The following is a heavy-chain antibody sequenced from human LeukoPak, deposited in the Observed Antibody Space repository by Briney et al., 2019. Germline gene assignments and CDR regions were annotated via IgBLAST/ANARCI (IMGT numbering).Heavy chain of an antibody. D-gene: IGHD3-22*01. CDR1: GGSISSGGYY. Sequence: PSETLSLTCTVSGGSISSGGYYWSWIRQHPGRGLEWIGYIYYSGSTYYNPSLKSRVTISVDTSKNQFSLKLSSVTDADTAVYYCARGTYYYDSSGYWPLTFDYWGQGTLVTVSS. V-gene: IGHV4-31*03. CDR2: IYYSGST. CDR3: ARGTYYYDSSGYWPLTFDY. J-gene: IGHJ4*02.